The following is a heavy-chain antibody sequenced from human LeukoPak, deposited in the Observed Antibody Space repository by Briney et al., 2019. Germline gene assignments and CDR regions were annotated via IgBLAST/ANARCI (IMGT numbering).Heavy chain of an antibody. Sequence: PGGSLRVSCAASGFAFSSYGMHWVRQAPGKGLEWVAFIRYDRSEKFYADSVEGRFTISRDNSKNTLYLQMNSLRIEDTAVYYCAKDNPIEEVLALGPGDWGQGTLVTVSS. J-gene: IGHJ4*02. D-gene: IGHD3-3*02. V-gene: IGHV3-30*02. CDR3: AKDNPIEEVLALGPGD. CDR1: GFAFSSYG. CDR2: IRYDRSEK.